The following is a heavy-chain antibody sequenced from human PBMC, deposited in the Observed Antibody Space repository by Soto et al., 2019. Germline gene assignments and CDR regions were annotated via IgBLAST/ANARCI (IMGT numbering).Heavy chain of an antibody. CDR3: AREETAWPLAYGLDV. Sequence: GGSLRLSCAASGFTFSSYSIHWARQAPGKGLEWVSAITRNNDIYYADSVKGRFTISRDNAQNSVSLQMDSLRAEDTAVYYCAREETAWPLAYGLDVWGQGTTVTVSS. CDR1: GFTFSSYS. J-gene: IGHJ6*02. V-gene: IGHV3-21*01. CDR2: ITRNNDI. D-gene: IGHD2-21*02.